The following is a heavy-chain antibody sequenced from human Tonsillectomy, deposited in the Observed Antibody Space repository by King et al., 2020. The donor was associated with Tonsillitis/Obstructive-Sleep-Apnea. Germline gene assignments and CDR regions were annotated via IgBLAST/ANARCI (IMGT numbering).Heavy chain of an antibody. J-gene: IGHJ4*02. V-gene: IGHV1-3*01. Sequence: QLVQSGAEVKKPGASVKVSCKASGYTFTSYAMHWVRQAPGQRLEWMGCINAGNGNTKYSQKFQGRVTITRDTSASTAYMELSSLRSEDTAVYYCARVLRVGLFDYWGQGTLVTVSS. D-gene: IGHD1-26*01. CDR3: ARVLRVGLFDY. CDR1: GYTFTSYA. CDR2: INAGNGNT.